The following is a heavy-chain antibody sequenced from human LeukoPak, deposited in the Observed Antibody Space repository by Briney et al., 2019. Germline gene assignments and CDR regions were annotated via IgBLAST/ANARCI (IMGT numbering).Heavy chain of an antibody. J-gene: IGHJ4*02. D-gene: IGHD3-22*01. V-gene: IGHV3-23*01. CDR2: ISGSGGST. CDR1: GFTFSSYA. Sequence: GGSLRLSCAASGFTFSSYAMSWVRQAPGKGLEWVSAISGSGGSTYYADSVKGRFTISRDNSKNTMYLQMNSLRAEDTAVYYCAKGPNCYDSSGYFDYWGQGTLVTVSS. CDR3: AKGPNCYDSSGYFDY.